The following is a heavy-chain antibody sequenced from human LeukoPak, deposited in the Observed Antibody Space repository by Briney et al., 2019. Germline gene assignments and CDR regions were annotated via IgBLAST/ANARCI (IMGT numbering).Heavy chain of an antibody. CDR2: IYGSGST. V-gene: IGHV4-59*01. J-gene: IGHJ5*02. D-gene: IGHD1-1*01. Sequence: KPSETLSLTCTVSGGSISSYYWSWIRQPPGKGLEWIGHIYGSGSTNYNPSLKSRVTLSVDTSKNQFSLKLSSVTAADTAVYHCAREGTSGTHLNWFDPWGQGTLVTVSS. CDR3: AREGTSGTHLNWFDP. CDR1: GGSISSYY.